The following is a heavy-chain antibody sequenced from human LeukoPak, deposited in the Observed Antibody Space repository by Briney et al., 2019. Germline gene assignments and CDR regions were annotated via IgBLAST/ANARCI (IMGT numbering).Heavy chain of an antibody. J-gene: IGHJ4*02. CDR2: IYSGGTT. CDR3: ARVFGGTYGGDY. CDR1: GFSVSSNY. D-gene: IGHD1-26*01. V-gene: IGHV3-53*01. Sequence: GGSLRLSCAASGFSVSSNYMNWVRQAPGKGLEWVSIIYSGGTTYYADSVKGRFTISRDSSKNTLYLQMNSLRAEDTAIYFCARVFGGTYGGDYWGQGTLVTVSS.